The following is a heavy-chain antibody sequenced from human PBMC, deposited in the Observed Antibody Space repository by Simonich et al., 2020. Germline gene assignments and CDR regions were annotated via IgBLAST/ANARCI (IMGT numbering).Heavy chain of an antibody. Sequence: QVQLQQWGAGLLKPSETLSLTCAVYGGSFSGYYWSWIRQPPGKGLEWIGESNHSGSTNYNPALKSRVTISVDTSKNQFSLKRSSVTAADTAVYYCARGKGWKNAFDIWGQGTMVTVSS. V-gene: IGHV4-34*01. CDR3: ARGKGWKNAFDI. D-gene: IGHD1-1*01. CDR2: SNHSGST. CDR1: GGSFSGYY. J-gene: IGHJ3*02.